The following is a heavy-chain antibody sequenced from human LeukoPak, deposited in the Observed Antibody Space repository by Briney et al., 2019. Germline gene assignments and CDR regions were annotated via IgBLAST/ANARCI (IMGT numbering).Heavy chain of an antibody. CDR2: IWYDGSNK. CDR1: GFTFSSYG. V-gene: IGHV3-33*06. CDR3: AKDGGYSGYFDY. J-gene: IGHJ4*02. Sequence: WGSLRLSCAASGFTFSSYGMHWVRQAPGKGLEWVAVIWYDGSNKYYADSVKGRFTISRDNSKNTLYLQMNSLRAEDTAVYYCAKDGGYSGYFDYWGQGTLVTVSS. D-gene: IGHD5-12*01.